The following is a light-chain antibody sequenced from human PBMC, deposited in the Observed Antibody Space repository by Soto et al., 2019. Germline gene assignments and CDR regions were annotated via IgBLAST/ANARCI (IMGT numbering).Light chain of an antibody. CDR1: SSDVGGYNY. CDR2: EVS. Sequence: QSALTQPASVSGSPGQSITISCTGTSSDVGGYNYVSWYQQHPGKAPKLMIYEVSNRPSGVSNRFSGSKSGNTASLTISGLQAEDEADYYGSSYTSSSTPHYVFGTGTKLTVL. V-gene: IGLV2-14*01. CDR3: SSYTSSSTPHYV. J-gene: IGLJ1*01.